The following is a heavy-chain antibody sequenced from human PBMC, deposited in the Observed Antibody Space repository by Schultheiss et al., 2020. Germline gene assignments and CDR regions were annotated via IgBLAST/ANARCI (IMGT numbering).Heavy chain of an antibody. V-gene: IGHV3-30*03. CDR2: ISSDGSNK. D-gene: IGHD1-26*01. J-gene: IGHJ6*02. Sequence: GGSLRLSCAASGFTFSSYAMSWVRQAPGKGLEWVGVISSDGSNKYYADSLKGRFTISRDDSKNTLYLQMNSLRSEDTAVYYCATSPQKVGATTFTFGMDVWGQGTTVTVSS. CDR1: GFTFSSYA. CDR3: ATSPQKVGATTFTFGMDV.